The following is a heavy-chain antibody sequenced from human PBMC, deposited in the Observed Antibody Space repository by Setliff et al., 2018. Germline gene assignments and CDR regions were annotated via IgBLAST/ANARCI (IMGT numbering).Heavy chain of an antibody. J-gene: IGHJ4*02. CDR3: ARGYCDGIGCPAPLYYFDS. Sequence: KVSCKASGYSFTLYAMHWMRQAPGQRLEWMGWMNIDNGKTEYSQEFQDRVTFTRDTFAEAAYMELRSLTSDDMAVYYCARGYCDGIGCPAPLYYFDSWGQGTLVTVSS. CDR2: MNIDNGKT. D-gene: IGHD2-21*01. V-gene: IGHV1-3*03. CDR1: GYSFTLYA.